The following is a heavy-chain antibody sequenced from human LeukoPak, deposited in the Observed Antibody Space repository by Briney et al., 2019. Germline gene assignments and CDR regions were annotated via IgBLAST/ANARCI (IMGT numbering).Heavy chain of an antibody. J-gene: IGHJ3*02. CDR3: ARDLVTVTKGFDI. CDR1: AASFSSHY. D-gene: IGHD4-17*01. CDR2: ISYIGST. Sequence: SETLSLTCAVSAASFSSHYSTWIRQSPGKGLEWIGYISYIGSTNYNPSLKSRVTISIDTSRNQFSLKLRSVTAADTAVYYCARDLVTVTKGFDIWGQGTMVSVSS. V-gene: IGHV4-59*11.